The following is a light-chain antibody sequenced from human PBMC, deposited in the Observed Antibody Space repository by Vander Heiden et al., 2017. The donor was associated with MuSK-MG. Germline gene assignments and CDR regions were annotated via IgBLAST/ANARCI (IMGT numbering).Light chain of an antibody. CDR1: PSVGTS. Sequence: EIVLTQSPATLSLSPGDRVTLSCRASPSVGTSLAWYQQKPGQAPRLLISDASNSATRIPARFSGSGFGTDFTLTIISLEAEDLGVYYCRRRWSCAITFGGGTKVEIK. CDR2: DAS. V-gene: IGKV3-11*01. J-gene: IGKJ4*01. CDR3: RRRWSCAIT.